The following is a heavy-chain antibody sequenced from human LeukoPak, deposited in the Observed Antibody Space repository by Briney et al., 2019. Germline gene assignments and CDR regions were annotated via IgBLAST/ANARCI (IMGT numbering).Heavy chain of an antibody. J-gene: IGHJ4*02. CDR1: GDSIRSSTYY. V-gene: IGHV4-39*07. CDR2: INHSGST. CDR3: ARGLFSGNPTSD. Sequence: SETLSLTCTVSGDSIRSSTYYWGWIRQPPGKGLEWIGEINHSGSTNYNPSLKSRVTISVDTSKNQFSLRLSSVTAADTAVYYCARGLFSGNPTSDWGQGTLVTVSS. D-gene: IGHD4-23*01.